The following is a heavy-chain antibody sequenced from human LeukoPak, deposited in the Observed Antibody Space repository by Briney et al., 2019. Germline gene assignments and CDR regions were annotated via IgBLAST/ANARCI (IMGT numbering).Heavy chain of an antibody. CDR3: ARGGIVVVPAAQYYYYYYGMDV. CDR2: MNPNSGNT. J-gene: IGHJ6*02. D-gene: IGHD2-2*01. V-gene: IGHV1-8*01. CDR1: GYTFTSYD. Sequence: GASVKVSCKASGYTFTSYDINWARQATGQGLEWMGWMNPNSGNTGYAQKFQGRVTMTRNTSISTAYMELSSLRSEDTAVYYCARGGIVVVPAAQYYYYYYGMDVWGQGTTVTVSS.